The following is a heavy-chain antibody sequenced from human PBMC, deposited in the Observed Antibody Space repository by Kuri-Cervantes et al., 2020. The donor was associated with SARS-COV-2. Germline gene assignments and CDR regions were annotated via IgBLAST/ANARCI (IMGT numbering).Heavy chain of an antibody. J-gene: IGHJ4*02. D-gene: IGHD6-19*01. CDR3: ARNRGSGWPFFDY. CDR2: ISSSSSYI. V-gene: IGHV3-21*01. CDR1: GFTFSSYS. Sequence: GGSLRLSCAASGFTFSSYSMNWVRQAPGKGLEWVSSISSSSSYIYYADSVKGRFTISRDNARNSLYLQMNSLRAEDTAVYYCARNRGSGWPFFDYWGQGTPVTVSS.